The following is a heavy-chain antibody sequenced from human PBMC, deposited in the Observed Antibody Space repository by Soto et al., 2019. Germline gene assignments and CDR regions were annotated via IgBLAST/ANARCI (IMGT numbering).Heavy chain of an antibody. V-gene: IGHV3-53*01. D-gene: IGHD3-9*01. Sequence: GGSLRLSCAASGFTVSSNYMSWVRQAPGKGLEWVSVIYSGGSTYYADSVKGRFTISRDNSKNTLYLQMNSLRAEDTAVYYCASLSPPTYYDILTGYYSGYWGQGTLVTVSS. CDR1: GFTVSSNY. CDR2: IYSGGST. CDR3: ASLSPPTYYDILTGYYSGY. J-gene: IGHJ4*02.